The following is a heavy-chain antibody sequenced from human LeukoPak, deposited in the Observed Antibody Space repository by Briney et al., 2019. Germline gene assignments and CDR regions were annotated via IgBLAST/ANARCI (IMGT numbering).Heavy chain of an antibody. V-gene: IGHV3-23*01. J-gene: IGHJ4*02. CDR2: IGASDGRT. Sequence: GGSLRLSCAASGFTFSNYAMSWVRQAPGKGLEWVSSIGASDGRTYYAESVQGRFTISRDNSKNTLYLQMNSLRAEDTAVYYCAKDDVGWFGELTWSDYWGQGTLVTVSS. D-gene: IGHD3-10*01. CDR3: AKDDVGWFGELTWSDY. CDR1: GFTFSNYA.